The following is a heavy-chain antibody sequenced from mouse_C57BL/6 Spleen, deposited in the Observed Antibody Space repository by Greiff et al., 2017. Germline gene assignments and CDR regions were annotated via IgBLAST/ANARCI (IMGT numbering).Heavy chain of an antibody. V-gene: IGHV1-50*01. D-gene: IGHD1-3*01. CDR2: IDPSDSYT. Sequence: QVQLQQSGAELVKPGASVKLSCKASGYTFTSYWMQWVKQRPGQGLEWIGEIDPSDSYTNYNQKFKGKATLTVDTSSSTAYMQLSSLTSEDSAVYYCARSSGSYYAMDYWGQGTSVTVSS. CDR1: GYTFTSYW. J-gene: IGHJ4*01. CDR3: ARSSGSYYAMDY.